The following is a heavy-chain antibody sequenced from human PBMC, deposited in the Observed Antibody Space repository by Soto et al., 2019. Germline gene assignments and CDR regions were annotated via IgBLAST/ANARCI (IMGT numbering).Heavy chain of an antibody. J-gene: IGHJ5*02. CDR3: ARGGLVTGTTDWFDP. Sequence: SETLSLTCTVSGGSISSGDYYWSWIRQPPGKGLEWIGYIYYSGSTYYNPSLKSRVTISVDTSKNQFSLKLSSVTAADTAVYYCARGGLVTGTTDWFDPWGQGTLVTVPS. CDR1: GGSISSGDYY. D-gene: IGHD1-20*01. CDR2: IYYSGST. V-gene: IGHV4-30-4*01.